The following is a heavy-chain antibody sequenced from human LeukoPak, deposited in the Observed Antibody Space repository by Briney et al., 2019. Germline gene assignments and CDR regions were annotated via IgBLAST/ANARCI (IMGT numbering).Heavy chain of an antibody. Sequence: ASVKVPCKTSGFKFGSYGINWVRQAPGQGLEWMGAIMPVSGPTTYAQDFQGRVTITEDESTSTAYMELSALRSEDTAVFYCATGSHGGIDYWGQGSLVIVSS. CDR3: ATGSHGGIDY. D-gene: IGHD3-16*01. V-gene: IGHV1-69*01. CDR1: GFKFGSYG. CDR2: IMPVSGPT. J-gene: IGHJ4*02.